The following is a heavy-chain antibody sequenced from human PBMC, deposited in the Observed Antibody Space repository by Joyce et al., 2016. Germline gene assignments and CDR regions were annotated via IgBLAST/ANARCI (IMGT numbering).Heavy chain of an antibody. Sequence: HLQESGPGLVKPSETLTLTCTISGDSFRHTSYYWTWIRRPPGKGLEWLGFVYNIETTHYNPSLGGRLSISAGGSAGAANNQFSLRLTSVTSADTAVYYCATSLPSRVRGFQFFGMDIWGQGTTVIVS. V-gene: IGHV4-61*01. D-gene: IGHD2/OR15-2a*01. J-gene: IGHJ6*02. CDR1: GDSFRHTSYY. CDR3: ATSLPSRVRGFQFFGMDI. CDR2: VYNIETT.